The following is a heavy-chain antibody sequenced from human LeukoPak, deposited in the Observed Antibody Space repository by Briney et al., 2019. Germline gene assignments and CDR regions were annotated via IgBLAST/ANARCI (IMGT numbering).Heavy chain of an antibody. CDR1: GGTFSSYA. CDR3: ASGGAAAGQFDY. V-gene: IGHV1-69*05. Sequence: SVKVSCKASGGTFSSYAISWGRQAPRQGVEWMGRIIPIFGTAHYAQKFQGRVTITTDESTSTAYMELSSLRSEDTAVYYCASGGAAAGQFDYWGQGTLVTVSS. J-gene: IGHJ4*02. D-gene: IGHD6-13*01. CDR2: IIPIFGTA.